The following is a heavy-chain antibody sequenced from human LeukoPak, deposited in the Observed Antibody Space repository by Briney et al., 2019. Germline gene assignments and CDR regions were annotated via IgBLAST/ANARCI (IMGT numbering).Heavy chain of an antibody. CDR3: ARMAGRNSYGYYYYGMDV. D-gene: IGHD5-18*01. Sequence: SETLSLTCTVSGGSISSYYWSWIRQPPGKGLEWIGYIYYSGSTNYNPSLKSRVTISVDTSKNQFSLKLSSVTAADTAVYCCARMAGRNSYGYYYYGMDVWGQGTTVTVSS. V-gene: IGHV4-59*01. CDR2: IYYSGST. CDR1: GGSISSYY. J-gene: IGHJ6*02.